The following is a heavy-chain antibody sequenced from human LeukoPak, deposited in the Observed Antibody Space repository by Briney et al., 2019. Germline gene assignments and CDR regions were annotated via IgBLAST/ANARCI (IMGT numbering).Heavy chain of an antibody. CDR1: GSTFSSNG. D-gene: IGHD3-10*01. CDR3: AKESSASYYFDY. J-gene: IGHJ4*02. CDR2: IPYDRRNT. Sequence: GGSLRLSCAASGSTFSSNGMYWVRQAPGKGLEWVAFIPYDRRNTYYADSVKGRFTISRDTSKNTLYLQMINLRAEDTAVYYCAKESSASYYFDYWGQGTLVTVSS. V-gene: IGHV3-30*02.